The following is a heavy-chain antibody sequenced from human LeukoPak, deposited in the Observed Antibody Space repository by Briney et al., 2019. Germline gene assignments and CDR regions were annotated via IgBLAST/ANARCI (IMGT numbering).Heavy chain of an antibody. CDR2: IYYSGST. D-gene: IGHD3-10*01. J-gene: IGHJ6*03. CDR3: ARDLWFGEFTGYMDV. Sequence: SETLSLTCTVSGGSISSYYWSWIRQPAGKGLEWIGYIYYSGSTNYNPSLKSRVTISVDTSKNRFSLKLSSVTAADTAVYYCARDLWFGEFTGYMDVWGKGTTVTISS. V-gene: IGHV4-59*01. CDR1: GGSISSYY.